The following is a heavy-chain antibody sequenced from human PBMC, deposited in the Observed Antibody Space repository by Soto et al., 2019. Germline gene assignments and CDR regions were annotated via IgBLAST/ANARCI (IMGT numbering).Heavy chain of an antibody. D-gene: IGHD3-22*01. CDR3: ARHPWGYYYDSSGLEVRFQKYYFDY. Sequence: PLSLTCTFAYGSSSGPGLRLIIKNPFKSLELIRYIYYSGSTNYNPSLKSRVTRSVDTSKNQFSLKLSSVTAADTAVYYCARHPWGYYYDSSGLEVRFQKYYFDYWGQGTLVTVSS. V-gene: IGHV4-59*08. J-gene: IGHJ4*02. CDR2: IYYSGST. CDR1: YGSSSGPG.